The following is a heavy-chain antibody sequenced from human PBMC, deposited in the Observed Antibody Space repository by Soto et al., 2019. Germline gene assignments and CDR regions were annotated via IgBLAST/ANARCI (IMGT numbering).Heavy chain of an antibody. D-gene: IGHD1-7*01. CDR3: ARAYNWNYVGYGMDV. J-gene: IGHJ6*02. Sequence: QVQLQESGPGLVKPSQTLSLTCTVSGGSISGGGYYWSWIRQHPGKGLEWIGYIYYSGSTYYNPSLKSRVTISVDTSKNQFSLKLSSVTAADTAVYYCARAYNWNYVGYGMDVWGQGTTVTVSS. CDR2: IYYSGST. V-gene: IGHV4-31*03. CDR1: GGSISGGGYY.